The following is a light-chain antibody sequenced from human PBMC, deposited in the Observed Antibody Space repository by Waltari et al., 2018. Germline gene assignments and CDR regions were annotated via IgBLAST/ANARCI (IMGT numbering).Light chain of an antibody. CDR1: NSNIGPGYY. CDR2: ENN. J-gene: IGLJ2*01. V-gene: IGLV1-40*01. Sequence: QSVLTQPPSASGAPGQRVTISCTGRNSNIGPGYYVSGYQQFPGTAPKRLIYENNKRPSGVSDRFSGSKSGTSASLTITGLQSEDEADYYCSAWDNSLTNALFGGGTRLTVL. CDR3: SAWDNSLTNAL.